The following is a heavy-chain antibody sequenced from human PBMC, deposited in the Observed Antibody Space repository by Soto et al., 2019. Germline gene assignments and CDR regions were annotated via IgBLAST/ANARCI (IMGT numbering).Heavy chain of an antibody. CDR3: ARVRTEDCSGGSCYFPYYFDY. CDR2: IYHSGST. D-gene: IGHD2-15*01. CDR1: GGSISSGGYS. Sequence: SETLSLTCAVSGGSISSGGYSWSWIRQPPGKGLEWIGYIYHSGSTYYNPSLKSRVTISVDRSKNQFSLKLSSVTAADTAVYYCARVRTEDCSGGSCYFPYYFDYWGQGTLVTVSS. J-gene: IGHJ4*02. V-gene: IGHV4-30-2*01.